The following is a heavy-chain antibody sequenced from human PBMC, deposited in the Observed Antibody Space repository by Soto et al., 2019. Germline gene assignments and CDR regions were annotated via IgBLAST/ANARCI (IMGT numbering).Heavy chain of an antibody. D-gene: IGHD3-3*01. CDR2: IKSKTDGGTT. V-gene: IGHV3-15*07. Sequence: GGSLRLSCAASGFTFSNAWMNWVRQAPGKGLEWVGRIKSKTDGGTTDYAAPVKGRFTISRDDSKNTLYLQMNSLKTEDTAVYYCVAIFGVVPNYYYGMDVWGQGTTVTVSS. CDR3: VAIFGVVPNYYYGMDV. J-gene: IGHJ6*02. CDR1: GFTFSNAW.